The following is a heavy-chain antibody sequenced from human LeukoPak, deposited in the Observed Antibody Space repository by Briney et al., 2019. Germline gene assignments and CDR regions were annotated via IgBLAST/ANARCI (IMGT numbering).Heavy chain of an antibody. Sequence: GGSLRLSCAASGFSFGSFAMSWVRQAPGKGLEWVSSISGSGGNTYYADSVKGRFTISRDNSKNTLFLHMNSLRAEDTAVYYCAKALGGYHFDYWGQGTLVTVSS. J-gene: IGHJ4*02. D-gene: IGHD3-16*01. CDR2: ISGSGGNT. CDR3: AKALGGYHFDY. V-gene: IGHV3-23*01. CDR1: GFSFGSFA.